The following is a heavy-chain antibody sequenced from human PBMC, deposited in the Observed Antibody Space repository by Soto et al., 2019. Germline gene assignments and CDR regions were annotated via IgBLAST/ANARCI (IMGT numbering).Heavy chain of an antibody. J-gene: IGHJ4*02. CDR3: ARLKGTRHFDF. D-gene: IGHD3-10*01. Sequence: SETLSLTCAVSGAANTTGGYSWSWMRQPPGNGLQWIGYMYHTGSANYNPSLKGRVTMSFDTSTNDFSLKLNSVAAADTAVYFCARLKGTRHFDFWGPGLLVTVSS. CDR1: GAANTTGGYS. V-gene: IGHV4-30-2*01. CDR2: MYHTGSA.